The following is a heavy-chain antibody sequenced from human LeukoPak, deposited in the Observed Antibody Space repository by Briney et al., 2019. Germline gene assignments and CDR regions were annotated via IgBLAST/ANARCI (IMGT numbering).Heavy chain of an antibody. CDR2: ISGSGGST. J-gene: IGHJ5*02. CDR1: AFTFGSYG. V-gene: IGHV3-23*01. CDR3: AKAKYSSGWFNWFDP. Sequence: GGSLRLSCAASAFTFGSYGMSWVRHAPGKGLEWVSAISGSGGSTYYADSVKGRFTISRDNAKNSLYLQMNSLRAEDTALYYCAKAKYSSGWFNWFDPWGQGTLVTVSS. D-gene: IGHD6-19*01.